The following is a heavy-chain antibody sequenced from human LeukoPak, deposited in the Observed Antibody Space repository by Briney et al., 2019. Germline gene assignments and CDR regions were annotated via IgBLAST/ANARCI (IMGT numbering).Heavy chain of an antibody. V-gene: IGHV4-4*07. J-gene: IGHJ4*02. D-gene: IGHD6-19*01. Sequence: SETLSLTCTVSGGSISNYHWSWIRQPAGKGLEWIGQIHTSGSTNYNPPLKSRVTMSIDTPVNHLSLTIRSVTAADTAVYYCARRDISSAWSFDYWGQGTLVTVSS. CDR1: GGSISNYH. CDR2: IHTSGST. CDR3: ARRDISSAWSFDY.